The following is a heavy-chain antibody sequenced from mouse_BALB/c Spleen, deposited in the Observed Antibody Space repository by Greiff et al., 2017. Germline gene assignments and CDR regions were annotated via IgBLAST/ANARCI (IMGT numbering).Heavy chain of an antibody. CDR3: ARPGTRGVLDY. CDR1: GYAFTNYL. Sequence: QVQLQQSGAELVRPGTSVKVSCKASGYAFTNYLIEWVKQRPGQGLEWIGVINPGSGGTNYNEKFKGKATLTADKSSSTAYMQLSSLTSDDSAVYFCARPGTRGVLDYWGQGTTLTVSS. D-gene: IGHD4-1*01. CDR2: INPGSGGT. J-gene: IGHJ2*01. V-gene: IGHV1-54*01.